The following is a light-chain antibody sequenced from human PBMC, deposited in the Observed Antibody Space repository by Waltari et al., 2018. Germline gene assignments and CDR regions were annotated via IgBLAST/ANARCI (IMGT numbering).Light chain of an antibody. CDR2: GAP. J-gene: IGKJ1*01. CDR1: QSVSRS. V-gene: IGKV3-20*01. Sequence: SVRSSQSVSRSLSWYQQKPGQAPRLLIYGAPSRATCVPDRFSCSGSGTDFSLTISRLEPEDFAVYYCQHYVRLPVSFGQGTKVEIK. CDR3: QHYVRLPVS.